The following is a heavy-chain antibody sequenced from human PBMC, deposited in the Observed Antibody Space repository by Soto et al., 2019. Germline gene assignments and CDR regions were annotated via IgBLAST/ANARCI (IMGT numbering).Heavy chain of an antibody. V-gene: IGHV3-23*01. CDR1: GFTFSSYA. CDR3: ARNSRGAAGTDCYYGMDV. Sequence: PGGSLRLSCAASGFTFSSYAMSWVRQAPGKGLEWVSAISGSGGSTYYADSVKGRFTISRDNSKNTLYLQMNSLRAEDTAVYYCARNSRGAAGTDCYYGMDVWGQGTTVTVSS. CDR2: ISGSGGST. D-gene: IGHD6-13*01. J-gene: IGHJ6*02.